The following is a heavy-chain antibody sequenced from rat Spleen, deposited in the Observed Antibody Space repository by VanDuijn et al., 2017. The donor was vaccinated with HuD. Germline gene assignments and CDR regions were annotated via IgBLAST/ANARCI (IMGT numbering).Heavy chain of an antibody. J-gene: IGHJ3*01. CDR3: ARTMYTTDYATSPFAY. D-gene: IGHD1-6*01. V-gene: IGHV3-1*01. CDR1: GYSITNNY. Sequence: QLQESGPGLVKPSQSLSLTCSVTGYSITNNYWGWIRKFPGNQMEWMAYISYSGSTGYNPSLKSRISISRDTSKNQFCLQLNSLTTEDTAAYYCARTMYTTDYATSPFAYWGRGALVTVSS. CDR2: ISYSGST.